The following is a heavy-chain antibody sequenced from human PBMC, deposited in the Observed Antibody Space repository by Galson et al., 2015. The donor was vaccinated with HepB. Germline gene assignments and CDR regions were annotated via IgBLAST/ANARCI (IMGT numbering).Heavy chain of an antibody. CDR1: GGSFSGYY. D-gene: IGHD3-3*01. V-gene: IGHV4-34*01. CDR3: ARGRRGGYDFWSGYRPVDY. J-gene: IGHJ4*02. Sequence: SETLSLTCAVYGGSFSGYYWSWIRQPPGKGLEWIGEINHSGSTNYNPSLKSRVTISVDTSKNQFSLKLSSVTAADTAVYYCARGRRGGYDFWSGYRPVDYWGQGTLVTVSS. CDR2: INHSGST.